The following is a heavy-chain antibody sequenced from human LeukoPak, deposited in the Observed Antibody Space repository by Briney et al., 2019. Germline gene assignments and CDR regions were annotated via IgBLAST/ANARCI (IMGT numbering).Heavy chain of an antibody. CDR2: ISSSGSTI. CDR3: AREVDSDYYDSSGLYYFDY. D-gene: IGHD3-22*01. V-gene: IGHV3-11*01. CDR1: GFTFSDYY. Sequence: GRSLRLSCAASGFTFSDYYMSWIRQAPGKGLEWVSYISSSGSTIYYADSVKGRFTISRDNAKNSLYLQMNSLRAEDTAVYYCAREVDSDYYDSSGLYYFDYWGQGALVTVSS. J-gene: IGHJ4*02.